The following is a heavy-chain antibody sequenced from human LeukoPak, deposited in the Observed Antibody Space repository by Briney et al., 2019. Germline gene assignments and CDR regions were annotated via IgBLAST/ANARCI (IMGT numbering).Heavy chain of an antibody. CDR3: ARLRDCGGDCYWGYYFDY. Sequence: PSETLSLTCTVSGGSISTYYWSWIRQPPGKGLEWIGYIYNSGSTNYNPSLKSRLTISVDTSKNQFSLKVSSVTAADTAVYYCARLRDCGGDCYWGYYFDYWGQGTLVTVSS. CDR2: IYNSGST. CDR1: GGSISTYY. J-gene: IGHJ4*02. V-gene: IGHV4-59*08. D-gene: IGHD2-21*02.